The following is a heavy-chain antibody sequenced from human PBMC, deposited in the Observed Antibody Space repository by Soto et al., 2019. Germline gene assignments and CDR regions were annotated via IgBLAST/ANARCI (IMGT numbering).Heavy chain of an antibody. V-gene: IGHV3-21*01. CDR1: GFTFSSYS. D-gene: IGHD3-10*01. J-gene: IGHJ6*03. CDR3: ARREGHYYGSGSYYNRYYYYMDV. CDR2: ISSSSSYI. Sequence: PGGSLRLSCAASGFTFSSYSMNWVRQAPGKGLEWVSSISSSSSYIYYADSVKGRFTISRDNAKNSLYLQMNSLRAEDTAVYYCARREGHYYGSGSYYNRYYYYMDVCGKGTTVTVSS.